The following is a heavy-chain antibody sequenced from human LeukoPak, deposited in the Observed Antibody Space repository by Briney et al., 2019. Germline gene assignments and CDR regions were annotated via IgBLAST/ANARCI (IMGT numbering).Heavy chain of an antibody. CDR3: ASRAGSGDAFDI. Sequence: PSESLSLTCTASGGSISSYYWSWIRQPPGKGLEWIGYIYYSGSTNYNPSLKSRVTISVDTYKNQFTLKLSSVTAADSVVYYCASRAGSGDAFDIRGQGTMVTVSS. CDR2: IYYSGST. D-gene: IGHD6-19*01. J-gene: IGHJ3*02. CDR1: GGSISSYY. V-gene: IGHV4-59*01.